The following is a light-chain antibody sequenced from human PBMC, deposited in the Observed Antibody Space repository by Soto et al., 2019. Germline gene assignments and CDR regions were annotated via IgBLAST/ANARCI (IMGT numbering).Light chain of an antibody. V-gene: IGLV1-36*01. CDR3: AALDDSLNGVV. Sequence: QSVLTQPPSVSEAPRQRGTISCSGSSSNIGNNAVNWYQQLPGKAPKLLLYYDDLLPSGVSDRFSGSKSGTSASLAISGLQSEDEADYYCAALDDSLNGVVFGGGTKLTVL. CDR2: YDD. CDR1: SSNIGNNA. J-gene: IGLJ2*01.